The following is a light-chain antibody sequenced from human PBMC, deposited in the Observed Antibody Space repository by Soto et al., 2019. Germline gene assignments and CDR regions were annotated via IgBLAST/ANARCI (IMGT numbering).Light chain of an antibody. CDR2: AAS. J-gene: IGKJ4*01. CDR3: LQYATNPLT. CDR1: QDIRYY. V-gene: IGKV1-17*03. Sequence: DIQMTQSPSAMSAYVGDRVTITCRASQDIRYYLAWFQQKSWKVHKRLISAASSLQSCFPSRFSGSGCGTEFTLTLSSLQPADLASYYCLQYATNPLTFGWGTKVEVK.